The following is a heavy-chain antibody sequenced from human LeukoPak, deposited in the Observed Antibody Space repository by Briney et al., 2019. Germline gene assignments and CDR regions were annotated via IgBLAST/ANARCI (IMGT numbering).Heavy chain of an antibody. D-gene: IGHD3-10*01. CDR2: INAGNGNT. Sequence: ASVRVSCKASGYTFTSYAMHWVRQAPGQRLEWMGWINAGNGNTKYSQKFQGRVTITRDTSASTAYMELSSLRSEDTAVYYCARGPITMVRADNWFDPWGQGTLVPVSS. V-gene: IGHV1-3*01. CDR3: ARGPITMVRADNWFDP. J-gene: IGHJ5*02. CDR1: GYTFTSYA.